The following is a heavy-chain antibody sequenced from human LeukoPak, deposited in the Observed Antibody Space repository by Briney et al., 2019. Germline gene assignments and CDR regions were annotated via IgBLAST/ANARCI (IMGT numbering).Heavy chain of an antibody. CDR2: IYTSGST. J-gene: IGHJ6*03. D-gene: IGHD6-13*01. CDR1: GGSISSYY. Sequence: PSETLSLTCTVSGGSISSYYWSWIRPPAGKGLEWIGRIYTSGSTNYNPSLKSRVTMSVDTSKNQFSLKLSSVTAADTAVYYCARDSSSWSPYYYYMDVWGKGTTVTVSS. CDR3: ARDSSSWSPYYYYMDV. V-gene: IGHV4-4*07.